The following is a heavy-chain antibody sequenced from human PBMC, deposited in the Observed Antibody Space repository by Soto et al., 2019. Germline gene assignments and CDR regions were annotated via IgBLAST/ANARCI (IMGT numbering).Heavy chain of an antibody. Sequence: GGSLRLSCAASGFTFSSYAMHWVRQAPGKGLEGVAVISYDGSNKYYADSVKGRFTISRDNYKNTLYLQMKSLRAEDTAVYYCASHQTRTGLGYYGMDVWGEGTTVPV. CDR1: GFTFSSYA. J-gene: IGHJ6*02. CDR3: ASHQTRTGLGYYGMDV. D-gene: IGHD3-10*01. V-gene: IGHV3-30-3*01. CDR2: ISYDGSNK.